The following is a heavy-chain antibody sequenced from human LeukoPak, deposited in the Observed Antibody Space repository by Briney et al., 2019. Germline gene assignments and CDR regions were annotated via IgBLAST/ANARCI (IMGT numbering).Heavy chain of an antibody. CDR2: ISYDGSNK. V-gene: IGHV3-30*18. Sequence: GGSLRLSCAASGFTFSSYGMHWVRQAPGKGLDWVAAISYDGSNKYFADSVKGRFTISRDNSKSTLYLQMNSLRVEDTAVYYCAKPQYTGNYWPFVYWGQGTLVTVSS. D-gene: IGHD1-26*01. CDR3: AKPQYTGNYWPFVY. CDR1: GFTFSSYG. J-gene: IGHJ4*02.